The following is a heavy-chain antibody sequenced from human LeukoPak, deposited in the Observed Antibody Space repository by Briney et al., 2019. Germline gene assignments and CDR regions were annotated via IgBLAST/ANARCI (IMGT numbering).Heavy chain of an antibody. D-gene: IGHD3-22*01. CDR3: ARGLEHGDDSSGYCLDY. J-gene: IGHJ4*02. Sequence: PSETLCLSCAASVLTFSGYSLNWVRQPPGKGLEWIGEINHSGSTNYNPSLKSRVTISVDTSKKQFSLKLSSVTAADTAVYYCARGLEHGDDSSGYCLDYWGQGTLVTVSS. CDR1: VLTFSGYS. CDR2: INHSGST. V-gene: IGHV4-34*01.